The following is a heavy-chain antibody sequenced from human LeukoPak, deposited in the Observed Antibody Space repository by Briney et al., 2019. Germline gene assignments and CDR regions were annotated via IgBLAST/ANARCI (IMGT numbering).Heavy chain of an antibody. CDR2: INPGGSSI. V-gene: IGHV3-74*01. Sequence: GRSLRLSCAASGFTFSSYWMHWLRQVPGKGLVCLVRINPGGSSITYADSVKGRFTISRDNAKNTLDLQMDSLRAEDTGVYYCARSNQADDYWGQGTLVTVSS. CDR3: ARSNQADDY. CDR1: GFTFSSYW. J-gene: IGHJ4*02. D-gene: IGHD1-14*01.